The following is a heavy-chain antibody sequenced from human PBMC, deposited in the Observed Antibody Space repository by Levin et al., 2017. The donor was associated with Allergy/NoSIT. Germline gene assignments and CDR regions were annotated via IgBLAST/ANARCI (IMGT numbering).Heavy chain of an antibody. CDR3: TRSAGSSSGGFDY. V-gene: IGHV1-46*01. D-gene: IGHD6-6*01. CDR1: GYIFTSYF. J-gene: IGHJ4*02. CDR2: INPSGGST. Sequence: ASVKVSCKASGYIFTSYFFHWVRQAPGQGLEWMGIINPSGGSTFYARKFQGRVTMTSDTSTSAVHMELSSLRSEDPAVYYCTRSAGSSSGGFDYWGQGTLVPVSS.